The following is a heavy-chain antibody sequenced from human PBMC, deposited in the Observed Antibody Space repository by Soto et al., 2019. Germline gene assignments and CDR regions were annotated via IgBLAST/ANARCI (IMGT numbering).Heavy chain of an antibody. CDR2: IFSGDNT. D-gene: IGHD2-21*02. V-gene: IGHV3-53*01. CDR3: ATGLTLPVRPSFDT. CDR1: GFTISGNY. Sequence: EVQLVESGGGLIQPGGSLRLSCAASGFTISGNYITWVRQAPGKGLEWVSVIFSGDNTFYSDSVKGRFTISRDSSKNTVYLQMIRLRGDDTAVYFCATGLTLPVRPSFDTWGQGTPLTVSS. J-gene: IGHJ5*02.